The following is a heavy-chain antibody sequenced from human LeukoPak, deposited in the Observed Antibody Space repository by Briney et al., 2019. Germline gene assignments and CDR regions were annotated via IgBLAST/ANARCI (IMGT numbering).Heavy chain of an antibody. D-gene: IGHD3-10*01. J-gene: IGHJ4*02. CDR3: ARGLGDYYGSGTHFHRLFDY. CDR1: GGSFSDYQ. Sequence: PSETLSLTCAVSGGSFSDYQWNWIRQSPGKGLEWLGEISHSGTTTYNPSLKSRVTTSVDTSKSQFYLTLTSVTAADTAVYFCARGLGDYYGSGTHFHRLFDYWGQGTLVTVSS. CDR2: ISHSGTT. V-gene: IGHV4-34*01.